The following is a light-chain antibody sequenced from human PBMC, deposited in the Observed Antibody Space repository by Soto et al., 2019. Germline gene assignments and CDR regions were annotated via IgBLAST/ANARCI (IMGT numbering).Light chain of an antibody. CDR3: QQYNNWPST. V-gene: IGKV3-15*01. J-gene: IGKJ5*01. Sequence: EIVLTQSPGTLSLSPVERATLSCRASQSVSSNLAWYQQKPGQAPRLLIYGASTRATGIPARFSGSGSGTEFTLTISSLQSEDFAVYYCQQYNNWPSTFGQGTRREIK. CDR2: GAS. CDR1: QSVSSN.